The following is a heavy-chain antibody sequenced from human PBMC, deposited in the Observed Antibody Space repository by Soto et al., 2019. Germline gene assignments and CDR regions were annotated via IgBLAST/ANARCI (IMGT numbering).Heavy chain of an antibody. Sequence: QLLQSGGGLVQPGGSLTLSCAASGFTFGTTDMSWVRQAPGEGLEWVSTIDGSGGITYYADSVKGRFTISRDNSRNTVYLLMNSLRGDDTALYYCVKNSGWFKTWGPGALVTVSS. J-gene: IGHJ5*02. CDR2: IDGSGGIT. CDR3: VKNSGWFKT. D-gene: IGHD3-10*01. V-gene: IGHV3-23*01. CDR1: GFTFGTTD.